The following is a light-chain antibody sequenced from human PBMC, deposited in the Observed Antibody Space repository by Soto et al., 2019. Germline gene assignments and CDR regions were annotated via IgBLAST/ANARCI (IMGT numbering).Light chain of an antibody. CDR3: IQSTDYPRT. CDR2: KVS. CDR1: ESLVHRDGNTY. Sequence: EIVMTQTPLSSPVTLGQPASISCRSSESLVHRDGNTYLSWLQQRPGQPPRLLIYKVSNRFSGGXDXCRGSGAGTEFTLTISRVEAEDVGVYYCIQSTDYPRTFGQGTKVEIK. J-gene: IGKJ1*01. V-gene: IGKV2-24*01.